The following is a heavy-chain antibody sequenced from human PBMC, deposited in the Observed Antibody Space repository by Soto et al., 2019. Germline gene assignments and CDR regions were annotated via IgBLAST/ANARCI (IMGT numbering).Heavy chain of an antibody. CDR3: ARDRVGYYDSSGYYSHYYYYYGMDV. J-gene: IGHJ6*02. CDR2: IYYSGST. D-gene: IGHD3-22*01. V-gene: IGHV4-31*03. Sequence: QVQLQESGPGLVKPSQTLSLTCTVSGGSISSGGYYWSWIRQHPGKGLEWIGYIYYSGSTYYNPSLKSRVTISVDTSKNPFSLKLSSVTAADTAVYYCARDRVGYYDSSGYYSHYYYYYGMDVWGQGTTVTVSS. CDR1: GGSISSGGYY.